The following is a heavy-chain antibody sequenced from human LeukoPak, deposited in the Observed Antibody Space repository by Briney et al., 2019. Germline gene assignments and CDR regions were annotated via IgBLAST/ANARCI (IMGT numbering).Heavy chain of an antibody. V-gene: IGHV3-48*02. J-gene: IGHJ4*02. CDR1: GFIFSSYS. D-gene: IGHD3-10*01. Sequence: GGSLRLSCAASGFIFSSYSMNWGRQAPGRGLEWRSYISSGSGTIYYADSVKGRFTISRENAKNSVYLQMNSLRDEDTAVYYCARGGNIDFWGQGTLVTVSS. CDR3: ARGGNIDF. CDR2: ISSGSGTI.